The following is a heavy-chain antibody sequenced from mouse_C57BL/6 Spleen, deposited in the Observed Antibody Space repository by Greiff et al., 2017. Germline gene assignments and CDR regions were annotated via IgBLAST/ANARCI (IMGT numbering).Heavy chain of an antibody. J-gene: IGHJ2*01. Sequence: EVQLQQSVAELVRPGASVKLSCTASGFNIKNTYMHWVKQRPEQGLEWIGRIDPANGNTKYAPKFQGKATRTADTSSNTAYLQLSSLTSEDTAISFWDRGGKYEIYCVHGGQGTTLTVPS. D-gene: IGHD2-1*01. CDR2: IDPANGNT. CDR1: GFNIKNTY. V-gene: IGHV14-3*01. CDR3: DRGGKYEIYCVH.